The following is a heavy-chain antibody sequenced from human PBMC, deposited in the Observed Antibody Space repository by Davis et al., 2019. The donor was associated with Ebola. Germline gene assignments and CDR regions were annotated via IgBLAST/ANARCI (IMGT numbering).Heavy chain of an antibody. CDR1: GGTFSSYT. CDR3: ARDLYCSGGSCYYFDY. D-gene: IGHD2-15*01. V-gene: IGHV1-69*04. CDR2: IIPILGIA. Sequence: SVKVSCKASGGTFSSYTISWVRQAPGQGLEWMGRIIPILGIANYAQKFQGRVTITADKSTSTAYMELSSLRSEDTAVYYCARDLYCSGGSCYYFDYWGQGTLVTVSS. J-gene: IGHJ4*02.